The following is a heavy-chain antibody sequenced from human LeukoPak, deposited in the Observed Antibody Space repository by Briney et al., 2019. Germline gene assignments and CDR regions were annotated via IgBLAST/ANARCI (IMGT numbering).Heavy chain of an antibody. J-gene: IGHJ3*02. D-gene: IGHD6-13*01. CDR2: IYSGGKT. CDR3: ARDWVAASSFDI. CDR1: GFTVSSNY. V-gene: IGHV3-66*01. Sequence: GGSLRLSCAASGFTVSSNYMSWVRQAPGKGLEWVSVIYSGGKTYYADSVKGRFTISRDNSKNTLYLQMNSLRAEDTAVYYCARDWVAASSFDIWGQGTMVTVSS.